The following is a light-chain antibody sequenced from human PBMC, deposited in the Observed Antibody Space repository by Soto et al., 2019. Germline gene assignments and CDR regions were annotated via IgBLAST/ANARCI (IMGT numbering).Light chain of an antibody. CDR2: DVS. J-gene: IGLJ1*01. CDR1: SSDVGDYNY. Sequence: QSVLTQPASVSGSPGQSITISCTGTSSDVGDYNYVSWYQQHPGKAPKLMIYDVSNRPSGVCNRFSGSQSGSTASLTISALQAEDEADYYCGSYTSSTTRVFGTGTKLTVL. V-gene: IGLV2-14*01. CDR3: GSYTSSTTRV.